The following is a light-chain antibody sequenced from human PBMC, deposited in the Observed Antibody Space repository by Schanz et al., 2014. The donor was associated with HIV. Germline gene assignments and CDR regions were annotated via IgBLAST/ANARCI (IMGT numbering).Light chain of an antibody. CDR3: LQHNTYPRT. CDR1: QSISSE. J-gene: IGKJ1*01. CDR2: EAS. V-gene: IGKV1-5*03. Sequence: DIQMTQSPSTLSASVGDRVSITCRSSQSISSELAWYQQKPGSAPKLLIYEASTLETGVPSRFSGSGSGTEFTLTISSLQPEDFAAYYCLQHNTYPRTFGQGTKVEI.